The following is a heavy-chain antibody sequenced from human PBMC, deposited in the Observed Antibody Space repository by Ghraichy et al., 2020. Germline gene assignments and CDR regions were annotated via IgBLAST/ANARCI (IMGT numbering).Heavy chain of an antibody. V-gene: IGHV3-48*02. CDR3: ARCATVVRFFYFNGMYV. J-gene: IGHJ6*02. D-gene: IGHD4-23*01. CDR2: ITASSRTT. Sequence: GGSLRLSCVGSGFSFSSHSMNWVRQSPGKGLEWVSYITASSRTTSYADSVRGRFTISRDNAQNSLYLQMNSLRDEDTAVYYCARCATVVRFFYFNGMYVWGQGTTVTVSS. CDR1: GFSFSSHS.